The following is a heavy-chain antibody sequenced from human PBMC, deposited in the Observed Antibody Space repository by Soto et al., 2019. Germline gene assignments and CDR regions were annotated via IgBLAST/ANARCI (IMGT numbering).Heavy chain of an antibody. V-gene: IGHV4-4*02. D-gene: IGHD3-9*01. J-gene: IGHJ6*04. CDR3: ARGLLDWLSLQPMDV. CDR1: GGSISSSNW. Sequence: PSETLSLTCAVSGGSISSSNWWSWVRQPPGKGLEWIGEIYHSGSTNYNPSLKSRVTISVDTSKNQFSLKLSSVTAADTAVYYCARGLLDWLSLQPMDVWGKGTTVTVSS. CDR2: IYHSGST.